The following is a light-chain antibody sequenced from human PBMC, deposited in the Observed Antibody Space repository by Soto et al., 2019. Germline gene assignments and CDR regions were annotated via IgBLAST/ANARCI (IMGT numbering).Light chain of an antibody. CDR2: DVS. J-gene: IGLJ2*01. CDR3: SSYTSSSTPVV. Sequence: QSALAQPASVSGSPGQSITISCTGTSSDFGGYNYVSWYQQHPGKAPKLMIYDVSNRPSGVSNRFSGSKSGNMASLTISGLQAEDEADYYCSSYTSSSTPVVFGGGTKVTVL. V-gene: IGLV2-14*01. CDR1: SSDFGGYNY.